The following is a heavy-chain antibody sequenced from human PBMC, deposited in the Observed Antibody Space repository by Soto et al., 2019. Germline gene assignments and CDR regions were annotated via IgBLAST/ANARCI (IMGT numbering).Heavy chain of an antibody. Sequence: GGSLRLSCAASGFTFNSYSMNWVRQAPGKGLEWVSSISNSSSYIYYADSVKGRFTISRDNAKNSLYLQMNSLRAEDTAVYYCARDPAVGSGSYYSIYYYYYMDVWGKGTTVTVSS. V-gene: IGHV3-21*01. CDR2: ISNSSSYI. CDR1: GFTFNSYS. D-gene: IGHD3-10*01. J-gene: IGHJ6*03. CDR3: ARDPAVGSGSYYSIYYYYYMDV.